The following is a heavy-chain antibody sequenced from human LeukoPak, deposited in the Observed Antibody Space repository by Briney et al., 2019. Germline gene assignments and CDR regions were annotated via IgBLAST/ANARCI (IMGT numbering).Heavy chain of an antibody. Sequence: ASVKVSCKASGYSFNSQGMNWVRQAPGQGLEWMGWINPNSGGTNYAQKFQGRVTMTRDTSISTAYMELSRLRSDDTAVYYCARALRKLLWFGELLLPFDYWGQGTLVTVSS. V-gene: IGHV1-2*02. CDR1: GYSFNSQG. D-gene: IGHD3-10*01. CDR3: ARALRKLLWFGELLLPFDY. J-gene: IGHJ4*02. CDR2: INPNSGGT.